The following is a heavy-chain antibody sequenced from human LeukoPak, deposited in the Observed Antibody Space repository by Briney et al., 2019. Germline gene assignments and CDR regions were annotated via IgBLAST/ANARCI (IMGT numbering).Heavy chain of an antibody. Sequence: SETLSLTRTVSGVSISSYHWSWIRQPPVKGLEWIGYIYNSGSTNCNPSLKSRVTISVDTSKNQVSLKLSSVTAADTAVYYCARKDGDYWGQGILVTVSS. CDR3: ARKDGDY. D-gene: IGHD2-15*01. CDR1: GVSISSYH. V-gene: IGHV4-59*01. CDR2: IYNSGST. J-gene: IGHJ4*02.